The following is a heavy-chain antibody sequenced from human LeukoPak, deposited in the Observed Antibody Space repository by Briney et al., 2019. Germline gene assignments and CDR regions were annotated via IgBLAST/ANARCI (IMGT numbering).Heavy chain of an antibody. D-gene: IGHD6-13*01. CDR1: GFTVSSNY. CDR3: ARVTTPIAAAALDY. V-gene: IGHV3-53*01. J-gene: IGHJ4*02. CDR2: IYSGGST. Sequence: HPGGSLRLSCAASGFTVSSNYMSWVRQAPGKGLEWVSVIYSGGSTYYADSVKGRFTISRDNSKNTLYLQMNSLRAEDTAVYYCARVTTPIAAAALDYWGQGTLVTVSS.